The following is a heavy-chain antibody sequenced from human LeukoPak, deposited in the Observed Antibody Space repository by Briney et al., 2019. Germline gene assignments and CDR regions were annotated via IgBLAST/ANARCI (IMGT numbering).Heavy chain of an antibody. D-gene: IGHD3-9*01. CDR1: GFTFSSYA. V-gene: IGHV3-30-3*01. CDR3: ASPNDILTGDSYYFDY. J-gene: IGHJ4*02. Sequence: GGSLRLSCAASGFTFSSYAMHWVRQAPGKGLEWLAVISYDGSNKYYADSVKGRFTISRDNSKNTLYLQMNSLRAEDTAVYYCASPNDILTGDSYYFDYWGQGTLVTVSS. CDR2: ISYDGSNK.